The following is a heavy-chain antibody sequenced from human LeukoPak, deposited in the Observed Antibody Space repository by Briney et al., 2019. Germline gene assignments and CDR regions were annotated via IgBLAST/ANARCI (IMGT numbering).Heavy chain of an antibody. CDR2: IYYSGST. V-gene: IGHV4-59*01. Sequence: PSETLSLTCTVSGGSISSYYWSWIRQPPGKGLEWIGYIYYSGSTNYNPSLKGRATISVDTSKNQFSLKLSSVTTADTAVYYCARMPDILTGLDPWGQGTVVTVSS. CDR3: ARMPDILTGLDP. D-gene: IGHD3-9*01. CDR1: GGSISSYY. J-gene: IGHJ5*02.